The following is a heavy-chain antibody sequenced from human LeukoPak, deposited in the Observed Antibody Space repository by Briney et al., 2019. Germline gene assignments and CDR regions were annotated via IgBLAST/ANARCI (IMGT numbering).Heavy chain of an antibody. CDR3: ARGRDSGSPYDAFDI. CDR1: GYTFIGYY. CDR2: INPNSGGT. Sequence: GASVKVSCTASGYTFIGYYIHWVRQAPGQGLEWMGWINPNSGGTNYAQKFQGRVIMTRDTSISTAYMELSRLRSDDTAVYYCARGRDSGSPYDAFDIWGQGTMVTVSS. V-gene: IGHV1-2*02. J-gene: IGHJ3*02. D-gene: IGHD1-26*01.